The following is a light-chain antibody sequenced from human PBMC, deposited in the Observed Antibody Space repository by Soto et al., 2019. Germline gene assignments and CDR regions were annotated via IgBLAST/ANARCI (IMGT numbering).Light chain of an antibody. CDR1: QSVS. CDR3: QQYGSSPRT. V-gene: IGKV3-20*01. J-gene: IGKJ5*01. Sequence: EIVLPQSPGTLSLSPGERATLFCRASQSVSFGWYPQQPGQAPRLLIFGASTRATGIPDRFSGSGSGTDFTLTIRRREPEDCAVYYGQQYGSSPRTFGQGTRVEIK. CDR2: GAS.